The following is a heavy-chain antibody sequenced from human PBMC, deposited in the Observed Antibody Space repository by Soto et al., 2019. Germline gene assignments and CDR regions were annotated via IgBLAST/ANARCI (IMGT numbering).Heavy chain of an antibody. CDR3: AREAGWQRMVPYD. D-gene: IGHD6-25*01. Sequence: QVQLVQSGTEVKKPGASVNVSCKAFGYTFTSYGFSWVRQVPGQGLEWLGWISAFNGDTQYAQTMKGRLTVTTDTSTTTVHMELRSLTPADTAVYYCAREAGWQRMVPYDWGQGTLVT. J-gene: IGHJ4*02. V-gene: IGHV1-18*04. CDR2: ISAFNGDT. CDR1: GYTFTSYG.